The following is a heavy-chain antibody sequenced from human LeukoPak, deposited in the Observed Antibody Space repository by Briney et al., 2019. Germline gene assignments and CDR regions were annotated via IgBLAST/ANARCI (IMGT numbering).Heavy chain of an antibody. CDR2: IYTDGGT. CDR3: AAIRRGRWFDP. J-gene: IGHJ5*02. CDR1: GFTVSGNY. Sequence: GGSLRLSCAASGFTVSGNYMSLVRQAPGKGLEWVSFIYTDGGTYYADSVKGRFTISRDNSKNTLYLQMNSLRAEDTAVYYCAAIRRGRWFDPWGQGTLVTVSS. D-gene: IGHD2-2*02. V-gene: IGHV3-53*01.